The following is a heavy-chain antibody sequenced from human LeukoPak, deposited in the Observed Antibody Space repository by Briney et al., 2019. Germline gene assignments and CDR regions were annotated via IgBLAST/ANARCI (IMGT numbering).Heavy chain of an antibody. D-gene: IGHD6-19*01. J-gene: IGHJ4*02. V-gene: IGHV4-59*13. CDR2: IYYSGSP. Sequence: PSETLSLTCTVSGGSISSYYWSWIRQPPGKGLEWIGYIYYSGSPNYNPSLKSRVTISVDTSKNQFSLKLSSVTAADTAVYYCARGTQGHYSSGWNFDYWGQGTLVTVSS. CDR3: ARGTQGHYSSGWNFDY. CDR1: GGSISSYY.